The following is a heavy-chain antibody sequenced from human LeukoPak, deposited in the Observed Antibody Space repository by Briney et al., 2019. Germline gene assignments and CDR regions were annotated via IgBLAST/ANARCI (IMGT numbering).Heavy chain of an antibody. CDR2: INHSGST. CDR1: GGSFSGYY. J-gene: IGHJ5*02. D-gene: IGHD5-24*01. Sequence: SETLSLTCAVYGGSFSGYYWSWIRQPPGKGLEWIGEINHSGSTNYNPSLKSRVTISVDTSKNQFSLKLSSVTAADTAVYYCARGFGGYNPWGQGTLVTVSS. V-gene: IGHV4-34*01. CDR3: ARGFGGYNP.